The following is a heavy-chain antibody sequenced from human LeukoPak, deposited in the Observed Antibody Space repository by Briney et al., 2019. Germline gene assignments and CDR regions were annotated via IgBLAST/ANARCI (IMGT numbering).Heavy chain of an antibody. V-gene: IGHV4-59*08. CDR3: ARGRQLAPYYSYMDV. Sequence: KTSETLSLTCTVSGGSISGYYWSWIRQPPGKGLEWIGYIYYSGSTNYNPSLKSRVTISVDTSKNQFSLKLSSVTAADTAVYYCARGRQLAPYYSYMDVWGKGTTVTVSS. CDR1: GGSISGYY. J-gene: IGHJ6*03. D-gene: IGHD6-6*01. CDR2: IYYSGST.